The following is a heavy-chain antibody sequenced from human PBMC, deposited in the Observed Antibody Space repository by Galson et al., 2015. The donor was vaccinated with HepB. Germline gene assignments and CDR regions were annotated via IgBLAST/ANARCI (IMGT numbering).Heavy chain of an antibody. D-gene: IGHD1-26*01. CDR1: GLTFSSFA. CDR3: AKNKGAGPHYNYCMDV. Sequence: SLRLSCAASGLTFSSFAMSWVRQAPGKGLEWVSMIVGSGTGTQYADSVKGRFTISRDNSKNTLCLQMDSLRGEDTAVYYCAKNKGAGPHYNYCMDVWGKGTTVTVSS. CDR2: IVGSGTGT. J-gene: IGHJ6*03. V-gene: IGHV3-23*01.